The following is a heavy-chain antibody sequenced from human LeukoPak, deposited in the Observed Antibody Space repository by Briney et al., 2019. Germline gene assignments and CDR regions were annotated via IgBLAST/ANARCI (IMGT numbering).Heavy chain of an antibody. D-gene: IGHD5-18*01. CDR1: GFTFSSYG. Sequence: GGSLRLSYAASGFTFSSYGMHWVRQAPGKGLEWVAFIRYDGSNKYYADSAKGRFTISRDNSKNTLYLQMNSLRAEDTAVYYCAKGTSQLWLGGYFDYWGQGTLVTVSS. J-gene: IGHJ4*02. CDR3: AKGTSQLWLGGYFDY. CDR2: IRYDGSNK. V-gene: IGHV3-30*02.